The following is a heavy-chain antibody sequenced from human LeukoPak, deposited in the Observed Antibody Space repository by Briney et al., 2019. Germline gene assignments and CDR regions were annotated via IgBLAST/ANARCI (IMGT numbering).Heavy chain of an antibody. J-gene: IGHJ4*02. CDR3: ARDTLNGPFVTSLDY. Sequence: GGSLRLSCAASGFSFSSHPINWVRQAPGKGLEWVSHISSNGNTEYYLDSVRLRFTMSRDNAKKLLFLQVDSLRAEDTAVYYCARDTLNGPFVTSLDYWGQGALVTVSS. D-gene: IGHD3-9*01. CDR2: ISSNGNTE. CDR1: GFSFSSHP. V-gene: IGHV3-48*03.